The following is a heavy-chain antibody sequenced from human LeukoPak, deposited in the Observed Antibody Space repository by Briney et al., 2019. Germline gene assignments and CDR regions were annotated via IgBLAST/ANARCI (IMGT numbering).Heavy chain of an antibody. CDR1: GYPFTGYY. J-gene: IGHJ4*02. CDR2: IYPETGAT. D-gene: IGHD3-10*01. V-gene: IGHV1-2*02. Sequence: ASVHVSCKASGYPFTGYYIHWVRQGPGQGLEWLGWIYPETGATKYAQRFEGRVTLTKDTSVTTVHMELSGLRSDDSAVYYCARENLNYYGSGSYLYWGQGSQVTVSS. CDR3: ARENLNYYGSGSYLY.